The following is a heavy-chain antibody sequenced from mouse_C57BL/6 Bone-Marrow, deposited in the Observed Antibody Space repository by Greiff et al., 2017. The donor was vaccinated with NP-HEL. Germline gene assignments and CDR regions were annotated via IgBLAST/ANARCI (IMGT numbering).Heavy chain of an antibody. V-gene: IGHV5-6*01. J-gene: IGHJ2*01. CDR3: ARQELGRFDY. Sequence: EVKLVESGGDLVKPGGSLKLSCAASGFTFSSYGMSWVRQTPDKRLEWVATISSGGSYTYYPDSVKGRFTISRDNAKNTLYLQMSSLKSEDTAMYYCARQELGRFDYWGQGTTLTVSS. CDR1: GFTFSSYG. D-gene: IGHD4-1*01. CDR2: ISSGGSYT.